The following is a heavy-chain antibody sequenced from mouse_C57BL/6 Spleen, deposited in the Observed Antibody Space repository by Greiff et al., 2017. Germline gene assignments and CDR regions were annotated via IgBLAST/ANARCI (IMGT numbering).Heavy chain of an antibody. J-gene: IGHJ4*01. CDR1: GYTFTSYW. D-gene: IGHD2-4*01. CDR2: IDPSDSYT. V-gene: IGHV1-50*01. Sequence: QVQLQQPGAELVKPGASVKLSCKASGYTFTSYWMQWVKQRPGQGLEWIGEIDPSDSYTNYNQQFKGKATLTVDTSSSTAYMQLSSLTSEDSAVYYCASTGLRRNYYAMDYWGQGTSVTVSS. CDR3: ASTGLRRNYYAMDY.